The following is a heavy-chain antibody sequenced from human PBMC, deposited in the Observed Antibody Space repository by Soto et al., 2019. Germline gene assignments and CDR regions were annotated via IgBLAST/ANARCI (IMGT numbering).Heavy chain of an antibody. J-gene: IGHJ4*02. CDR2: IIPIFGTA. V-gene: IGHV1-69*01. CDR1: GGIFSSYA. CDR3: ARDGSGYVWFHEY. D-gene: IGHD3-22*01. Sequence: QEQLVQSGAEVKKPGSSVKVSCKASGGIFSSYAISWVRQAPGQGLEWMGGIIPIFGTASYAQKFQGRVTITAEPSTNTAYMDLSRLKSEATAIYYCARDGSGYVWFHEYWGQGTLVTVAS.